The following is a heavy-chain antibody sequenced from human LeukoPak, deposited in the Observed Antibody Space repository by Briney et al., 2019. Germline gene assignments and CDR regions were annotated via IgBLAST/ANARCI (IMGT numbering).Heavy chain of an antibody. Sequence: SETLSLTCTVSGDSIINYYWSWIRQSPGKGLEWIGCIYYSGSTKYTPSLKSRVTISVDTSKNQSSLKLSSVTAADTAVYYCARHWGSGSPYFDYWGQGTLVTVSS. D-gene: IGHD3-10*01. V-gene: IGHV4-59*08. CDR3: ARHWGSGSPYFDY. J-gene: IGHJ4*02. CDR1: GDSIINYY. CDR2: IYYSGST.